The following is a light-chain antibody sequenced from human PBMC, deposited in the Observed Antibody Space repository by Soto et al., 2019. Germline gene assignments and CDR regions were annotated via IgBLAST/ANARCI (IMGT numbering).Light chain of an antibody. CDR3: SSYASSGAVV. J-gene: IGLJ3*02. Sequence: QSVLTQPASVSGSPGQPITISCTGTSSDVGAYNYVSWYQLHPGKAPKLMIYEVNNRPSGVSHRFSGSKSGNTASLTFSGLQPEDEADYYCSSYASSGAVVFGGGIKVTVL. CDR2: EVN. V-gene: IGLV2-14*01. CDR1: SSDVGAYNY.